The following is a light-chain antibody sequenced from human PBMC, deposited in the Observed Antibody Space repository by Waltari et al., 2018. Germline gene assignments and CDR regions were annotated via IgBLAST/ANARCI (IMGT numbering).Light chain of an antibody. Sequence: QPVLTQPPSMSGAPGQKVTIPCTGGSSNFRAGYDVQWYQQFPGTAPKLLIFGNTNRPAGVPGRFSGSRSGTSASLAIAGLQSEDEAVYCQSFDSSLSASVFGIGTKLTVL. CDR1: SSNFRAGYD. V-gene: IGLV1-40*01. CDR2: GNT. CDR3: QSFDSSLSASV. J-gene: IGLJ3*02.